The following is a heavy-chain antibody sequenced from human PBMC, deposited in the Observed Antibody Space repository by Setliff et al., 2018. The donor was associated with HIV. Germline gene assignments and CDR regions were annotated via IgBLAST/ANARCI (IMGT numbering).Heavy chain of an antibody. CDR1: GGTFSSYP. CDR2: IIPIFGTT. J-gene: IGHJ6*03. V-gene: IGHV1-69*13. Sequence: GASVKVSCKASGGTFSSYPISWVRQAPGQGLEWMGGIIPIFGTTHYEQKYQGRVTVTADESTSTAYMQLSSLRSDDTAVYYCASGRNYDSSGYGDYYYYMDVWGKGTTVTVSS. D-gene: IGHD3-22*01. CDR3: ASGRNYDSSGYGDYYYYMDV.